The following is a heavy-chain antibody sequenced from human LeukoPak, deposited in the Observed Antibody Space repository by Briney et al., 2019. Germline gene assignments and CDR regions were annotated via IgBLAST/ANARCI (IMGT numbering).Heavy chain of an antibody. CDR2: VNSDGTGT. V-gene: IGHV3-74*01. CDR3: KRTLIVATSPYMDV. D-gene: IGHD5-12*01. CDR1: GFTFSSYW. J-gene: IGHJ6*03. Sequence: GGSLRLSCAASGFTFSSYWMHWVRQAPGKGLVWVSRVNSDGTGTTYADSVEGRFTISRDNAKNTVYLQMNSLRAEDTAIYYCKRTLIVATSPYMDVWGKGTTVTVSS.